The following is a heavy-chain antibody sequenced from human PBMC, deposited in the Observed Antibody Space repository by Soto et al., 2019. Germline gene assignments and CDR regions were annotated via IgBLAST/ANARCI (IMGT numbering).Heavy chain of an antibody. J-gene: IGHJ4*02. V-gene: IGHV4-39*01. CDR3: ASLLNVDTAMGTFDY. Sequence: SETLSLTCTVSGASLSTRSYFWGWIRQPPGKGLEWIGSIYYSGSTNYNPSLKSRVTISVDTSKNQFSLKLSSVTAADTAVYYCASLLNVDTAMGTFDYWGQGTLVIVS. CDR2: IYYSGST. D-gene: IGHD5-18*01. CDR1: GASLSTRSYF.